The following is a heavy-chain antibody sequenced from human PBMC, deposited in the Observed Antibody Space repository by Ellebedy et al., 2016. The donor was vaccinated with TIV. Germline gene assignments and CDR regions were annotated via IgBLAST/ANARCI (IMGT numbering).Heavy chain of an antibody. CDR2: IYQAGSVK. J-gene: IGHJ3*01. D-gene: IGHD3-10*01. CDR3: ATDGSYGDYRSPAHAFVF. Sequence: GGSLRLSCAASGFTSSSYWMTWVRQAPGKGLAWVATIYQAGSVKYYVDSVRGRFTISRDNAKNSLFLQMNSLRAEDTAVYYCATDGSYGDYRSPAHAFVFWGQGTMVSVAS. CDR1: GFTSSSYW. V-gene: IGHV3-7*01.